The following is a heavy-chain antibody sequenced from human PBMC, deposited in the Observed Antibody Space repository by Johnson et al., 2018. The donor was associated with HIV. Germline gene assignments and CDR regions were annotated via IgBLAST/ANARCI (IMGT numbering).Heavy chain of an antibody. V-gene: IGHV3-30*03. Sequence: QMLLVESGGGVVQPGRSLRLSCIASGFTFSRYGMHWVRQAPGKGLEWVAVISYDGSNKYYADSVKGRFTISRDNSKNTLYLQMNSLRAEDTAVYYCASPGTVVTGLAFDIWGQGTMVTVSS. J-gene: IGHJ3*02. CDR3: ASPGTVVTGLAFDI. D-gene: IGHD4-23*01. CDR1: GFTFSRYG. CDR2: ISYDGSNK.